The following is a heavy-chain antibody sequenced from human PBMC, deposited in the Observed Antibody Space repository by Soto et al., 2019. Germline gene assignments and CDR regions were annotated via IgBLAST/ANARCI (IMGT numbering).Heavy chain of an antibody. J-gene: IGHJ5*02. Sequence: GKGLEWVSYISSSSSSIYYADSVKGRFTISRDNAKNSLYLQLNSLRAKDTDVYYSSRLIFIVIEAIRREHPGLAPRGKGTLVPV. CDR3: SRLIFIVIEAIRREHPGLAP. CDR2: ISSSSSSI. V-gene: IGHV3-48*01. D-gene: IGHD2-2*01.